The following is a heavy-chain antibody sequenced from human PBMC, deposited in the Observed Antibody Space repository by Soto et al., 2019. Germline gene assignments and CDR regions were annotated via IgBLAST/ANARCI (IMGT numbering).Heavy chain of an antibody. J-gene: IGHJ4*02. CDR3: ARDRSGHLDY. Sequence: SETLSLTCTVSGGSISSGGYYWSWIRQHPGKGLEWIGYVYYSGSTYYNPSLKSRVTISVDTSKNQFSLKLSSVTAADTAVYYCARDRSGHLDYWGQGTLVTVSS. V-gene: IGHV4-31*03. CDR2: VYYSGST. CDR1: GGSISSGGYY.